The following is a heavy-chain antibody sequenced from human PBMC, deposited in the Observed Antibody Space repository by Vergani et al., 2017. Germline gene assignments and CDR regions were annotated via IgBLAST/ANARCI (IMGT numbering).Heavy chain of an antibody. CDR1: GYSISSGYY. CDR3: ARLHNSGARDLDY. J-gene: IGHJ4*02. CDR2: IYHSGST. V-gene: IGHV4-38-2*01. D-gene: IGHD5-12*01. Sequence: QVQLQESGPGLVKPSETLSLTCAVYGYSISSGYYWGWIRQPPGKGLEWIGSIYHSGSTYYNPSLKSRVTISVDTSKNQFSLKLSSVTAADTAVYYCARLHNSGARDLDYWGQGTLVTVSS.